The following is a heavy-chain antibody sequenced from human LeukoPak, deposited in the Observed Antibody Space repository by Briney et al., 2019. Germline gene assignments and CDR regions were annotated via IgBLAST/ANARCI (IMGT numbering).Heavy chain of an antibody. Sequence: PGGSLRLSCAASGFTFGSHGMHWVRQAPGKGLEWVAVISHDGSNKYYADSVKGRFTISRDNSKNTLYLQMNSLRAEDTAVYYCAKDWHRSHYTLPGDYWGQGTLVTVSS. V-gene: IGHV3-30*18. CDR3: AKDWHRSHYTLPGDY. CDR1: GFTFGSHG. CDR2: ISHDGSNK. D-gene: IGHD2-2*02. J-gene: IGHJ4*02.